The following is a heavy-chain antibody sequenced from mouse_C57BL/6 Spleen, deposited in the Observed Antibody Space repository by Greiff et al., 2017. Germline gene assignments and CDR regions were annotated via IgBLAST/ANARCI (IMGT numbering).Heavy chain of an antibody. CDR3: TRAGEKRYYAMDC. CDR2: IDPETGGT. CDR1: GYTFTDYE. Sequence: VQLQQSGAELVRPGASVTLSCKASGYTFTDYEMHWVKQTPVHGLEWIGAIDPETGGTAYNQKFKGKAILTADKSSSTAYMELRSLTSEDSAVYYCTRAGEKRYYAMDCWGKGTSVTVSS. J-gene: IGHJ4*01. V-gene: IGHV1-15*01.